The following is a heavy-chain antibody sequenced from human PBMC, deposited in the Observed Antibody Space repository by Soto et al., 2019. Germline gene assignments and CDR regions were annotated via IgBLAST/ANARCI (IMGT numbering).Heavy chain of an antibody. D-gene: IGHD6-19*01. V-gene: IGHV1-46*01. CDR1: GYTFTSYY. CDR3: ARGSPGYSSGWDAFDI. J-gene: IGHJ3*02. CDR2: INPSGGST. Sequence: ASVKVSCKASGYTFTSYYMHWVRQAPGQGLEWMGIINPSGGSTSYAQKFRGRVTMTRDTSTSTVYMELSSLRSEDTAVYYCARGSPGYSSGWDAFDIWGQGTMVTVSS.